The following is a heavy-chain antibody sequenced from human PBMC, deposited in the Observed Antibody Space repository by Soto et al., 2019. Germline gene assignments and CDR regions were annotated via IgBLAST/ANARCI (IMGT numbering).Heavy chain of an antibody. CDR1: GYTFTSYG. D-gene: IGHD5-18*01. V-gene: IGHV1-18*01. J-gene: IGHJ4*02. CDR3: ARERGYHGLNFDY. Sequence: QVQLVQSGAEVKKPGASVKVSCRASGYTFTSYGIRWVPQAPGQGLEWMGWISDYNGNTNYAQKLQGRVTMTTDTYTSTAYKELRGLRSDDRVVYYWARERGYHGLNFDYWGQGTLVTVSS. CDR2: ISDYNGNT.